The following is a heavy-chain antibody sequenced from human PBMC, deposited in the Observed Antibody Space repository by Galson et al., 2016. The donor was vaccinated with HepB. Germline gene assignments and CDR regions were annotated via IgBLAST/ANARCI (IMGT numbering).Heavy chain of an antibody. CDR2: IFHLGHT. J-gene: IGHJ5*02. V-gene: IGHV4-4*02. CDR3: ARDPRTNCSGGSCYKWFDP. D-gene: IGHD2-15*01. Sequence: SETLSLTCAVSGGSISKPYWWTWVRQPPGKTLEWFGEIFHLGHTDYTPSPKSRVTIPVDKPKNPFSLKLTSVTAADTAVYYCARDPRTNCSGGSCYKWFDPWGQGTLATVSS. CDR1: GGSISKPYW.